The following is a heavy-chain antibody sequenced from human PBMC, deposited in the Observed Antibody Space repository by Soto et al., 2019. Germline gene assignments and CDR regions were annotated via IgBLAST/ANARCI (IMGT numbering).Heavy chain of an antibody. CDR3: AKDLGYVDYYYYGMDV. Sequence: HPGGSLRLSCAASGFTFSSYGMHWVRQAPGKGLEWVAVISYDGSNKYYADSVKGRFTISRDNSKNTLYLQMNSLRAEDTAVYYCAKDLGYVDYYYYGMDVWGQGTTVTVSS. V-gene: IGHV3-30*18. CDR2: ISYDGSNK. CDR1: GFTFSSYG. J-gene: IGHJ6*02. D-gene: IGHD6-13*01.